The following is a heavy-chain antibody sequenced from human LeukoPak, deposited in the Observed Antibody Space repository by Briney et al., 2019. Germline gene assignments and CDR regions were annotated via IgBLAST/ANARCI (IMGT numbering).Heavy chain of an antibody. CDR2: INPSTGVA. D-gene: IGHD4-23*01. J-gene: IGHJ6*02. Sequence: ASVKVSCKTSGFTFRGYYMHWVRQAPGQGLEWMGWINPSTGVANYAQKFQGRVTMTTDTSTSTANMELRSLRSDDTAVYYCARGTSNYGGVLDVWGQGTTVTVAS. CDR1: GFTFRGYY. CDR3: ARGTSNYGGVLDV. V-gene: IGHV1-2*02.